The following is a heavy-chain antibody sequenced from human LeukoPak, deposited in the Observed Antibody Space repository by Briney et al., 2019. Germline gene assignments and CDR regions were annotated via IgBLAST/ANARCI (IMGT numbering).Heavy chain of an antibody. V-gene: IGHV4-30-4*01. CDR3: ARDLLNEGNHLDY. J-gene: IGHJ4*02. CDR2: IYYSGST. CDR1: GGSISSGDYC. D-gene: IGHD4-23*01. Sequence: SETLSLTCTVSGGSISSGDYCWSWIRQPPGKGLEWIGYIYYSGSTYYNPSLKSRVTISVDTSKNQFSLKLSSVTAADTAVYYCARDLLNEGNHLDYWGQGTLVTVSS.